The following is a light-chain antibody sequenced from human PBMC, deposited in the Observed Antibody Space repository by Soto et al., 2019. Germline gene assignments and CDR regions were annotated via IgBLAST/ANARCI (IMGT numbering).Light chain of an antibody. CDR2: DAS. Sequence: DIVLTQSPGTFPLSPGERATLSGRASRNVDRNDSAWYQQRPGQAPRVPVCDASARAADIPDTVSGSASGTDFTLTVSGLEPEDCAVYFCEQYVRSPPTFGRGTKVDIK. V-gene: IGKV3-20*01. CDR3: EQYVRSPPT. CDR1: RNVDRND. J-gene: IGKJ4*02.